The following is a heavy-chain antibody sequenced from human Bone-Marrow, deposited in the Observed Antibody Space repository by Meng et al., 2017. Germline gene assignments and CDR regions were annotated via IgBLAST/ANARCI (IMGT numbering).Heavy chain of an antibody. Sequence: GESLKISCKGSGYIFTSYWIGWVRQMPGRGLEWMGIIYPSDSNTRYSPSFQGQVTFSVDKSINTAYLQWSSLEASDTAMYYCARPSRPGFGEYIRGKDAFDIWGQGTMVTVSS. D-gene: IGHD3-10*01. CDR2: IYPSDSNT. CDR1: GYIFTSYW. CDR3: ARPSRPGFGEYIRGKDAFDI. V-gene: IGHV5-51*01. J-gene: IGHJ3*02.